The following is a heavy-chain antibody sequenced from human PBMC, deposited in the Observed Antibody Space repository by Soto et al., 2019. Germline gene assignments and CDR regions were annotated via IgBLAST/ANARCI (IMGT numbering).Heavy chain of an antibody. Sequence: SETLSLTCSGSGGSINSGDYFWSWILQPPGKGLESILSIFYTGSTYYSPSLKSRASMSMDTSKNPFSLRLRSLTAADTAVYFCARVKATLYRHYYFDYWGQGTPVTVSS. V-gene: IGHV4-30-4*01. J-gene: IGHJ4*02. D-gene: IGHD5-12*01. CDR1: GGSINSGDYF. CDR2: IFYTGST. CDR3: ARVKATLYRHYYFDY.